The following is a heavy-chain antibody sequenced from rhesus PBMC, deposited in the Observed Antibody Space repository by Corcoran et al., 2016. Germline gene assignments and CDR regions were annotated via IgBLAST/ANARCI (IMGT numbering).Heavy chain of an antibody. CDR1: GYSFTSYW. J-gene: IGHJ5-2*02. CDR2: IDPSDSET. Sequence: EVQLVQSGAEVKRPGESLKISCKTSGYSFTSYWISWVRQMPGKGLEWVGAIDPSDSETRYIPSFHGQVTISADKSISTAYLQWSSLKASDTATYYCAMEPTTTQLDVWGRGVLVTVSS. V-gene: IGHV5-20*02. CDR3: AMEPTTTQLDV. D-gene: IGHD1-44*01.